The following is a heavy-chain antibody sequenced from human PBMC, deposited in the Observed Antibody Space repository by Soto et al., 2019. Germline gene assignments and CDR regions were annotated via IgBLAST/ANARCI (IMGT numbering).Heavy chain of an antibody. CDR2: IWYDGSNK. V-gene: IGHV3-33*01. Sequence: GGSLRLSCAASGFTFSSYGMHWVRQAPGKGLEWVAVIWYDGSNKYYADSVKGRFTISRDNSKNTPYLQMNSLRAEDTAVYYCARGTYCSGGSCPYYYYGMDVWGQGTTVTVSS. CDR1: GFTFSSYG. CDR3: ARGTYCSGGSCPYYYYGMDV. D-gene: IGHD2-15*01. J-gene: IGHJ6*02.